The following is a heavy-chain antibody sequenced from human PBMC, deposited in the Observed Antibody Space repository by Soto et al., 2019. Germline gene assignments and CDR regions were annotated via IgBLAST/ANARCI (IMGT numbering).Heavy chain of an antibody. D-gene: IGHD3-3*01. Sequence: PGGSLRLSCAASGFTFSSYSMNWVRQAPGKGLEWVSSISSSSSYIYYADSVKGRFTISRDNAKNSLYLQMNSLRAEDTAVYYCARDSPVLRFLEWGGQGTLVTVSS. CDR1: GFTFSSYS. CDR2: ISSSSSYI. V-gene: IGHV3-21*01. J-gene: IGHJ4*02. CDR3: ARDSPVLRFLEW.